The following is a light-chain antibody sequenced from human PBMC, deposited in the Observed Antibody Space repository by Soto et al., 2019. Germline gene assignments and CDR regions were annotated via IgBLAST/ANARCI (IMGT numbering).Light chain of an antibody. J-gene: IGKJ1*01. Sequence: TVLTQSPGTLSVSPGERARLSPRASHSVSINLGWYQQKPGQAPRLLIYGASTRATGIPARFSGSGSGTEFTLTISSLQPDDFATYYCQHYNSYSEAFGQGTKVDIK. CDR2: GAS. V-gene: IGKV3-15*01. CDR1: HSVSIN. CDR3: QHYNSYSEA.